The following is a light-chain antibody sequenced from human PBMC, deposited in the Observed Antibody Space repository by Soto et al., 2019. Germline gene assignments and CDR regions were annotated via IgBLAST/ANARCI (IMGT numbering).Light chain of an antibody. J-gene: IGKJ4*01. Sequence: DIQMTQSPAALSASVGDRVTITCRASQRINSWLAWYQQKPGKAPKLLIYGASSLESGVPSRFSGSESGTDFTLSISSLQPDDFASYHCQQYSSFPRTFGGGTKVEIK. CDR3: QQYSSFPRT. CDR2: GAS. V-gene: IGKV1-5*01. CDR1: QRINSW.